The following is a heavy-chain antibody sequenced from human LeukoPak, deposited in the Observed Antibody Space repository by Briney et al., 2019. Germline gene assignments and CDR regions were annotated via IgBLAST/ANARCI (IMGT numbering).Heavy chain of an antibody. CDR2: IWYDGSNK. D-gene: IGHD3-9*01. J-gene: IGHJ4*02. Sequence: GRSLRLSCAASGFTFSSYGMHWVRQAPGKGLEWVAVIWYDGSNKYYADSVKGRFTISRDNSKNTLYLQMNSLRAEDTAVYYCAREAKVGYFDWLAPFDYWGQGTLVTVSS. V-gene: IGHV3-30*19. CDR3: AREAKVGYFDWLAPFDY. CDR1: GFTFSSYG.